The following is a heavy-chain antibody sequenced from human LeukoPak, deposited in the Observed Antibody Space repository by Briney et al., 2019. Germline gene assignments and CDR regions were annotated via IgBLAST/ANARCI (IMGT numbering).Heavy chain of an antibody. CDR2: ISAYNGNT. J-gene: IGHJ6*02. CDR1: GYTFTSYG. Sequence: ASVKVSCKASGYTFTSYGISWVRQAPGQGLEWMGWISAYNGNTNYAQKLQGRVTMTTDTSISTAYMELSRLRSDDTAVYYCARGFSVLRYADLYYGMDVWGQGTTVTVSS. V-gene: IGHV1-18*01. CDR3: ARGFSVLRYADLYYGMDV. D-gene: IGHD3-9*01.